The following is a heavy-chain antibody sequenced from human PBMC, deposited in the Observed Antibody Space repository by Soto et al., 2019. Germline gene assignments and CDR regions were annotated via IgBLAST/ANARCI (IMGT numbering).Heavy chain of an antibody. CDR3: ARDWLELGYCSGGSCYVPYYMDV. CDR2: IWYDGSNK. D-gene: IGHD2-15*01. Sequence: PGGSLRLSCAASGFTFSSYGMHWVRQAPGKGLEWVAVIWYDGSNKYYADSVEGRFTISRDNSKNTLYLQMNSLRAEDTAVYYCARDWLELGYCSGGSCYVPYYMDVWGKGTTVTVSS. J-gene: IGHJ6*03. V-gene: IGHV3-33*01. CDR1: GFTFSSYG.